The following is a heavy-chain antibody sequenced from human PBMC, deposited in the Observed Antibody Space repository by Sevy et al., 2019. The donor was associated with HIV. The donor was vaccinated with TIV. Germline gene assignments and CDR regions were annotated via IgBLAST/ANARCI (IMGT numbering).Heavy chain of an antibody. V-gene: IGHV3-30*18. D-gene: IGHD6-6*01. Sequence: GGSLRLSCAASGFTFSSYGMHWVRQAPGKGLEWVAVISYDGSNKYYADSVKGRFTISRDNSKNKLYLQMNSLRAEDTAVYYCAKSGRGVAARPTPFDYWGQGTLVTVSS. CDR2: ISYDGSNK. CDR1: GFTFSSYG. J-gene: IGHJ4*02. CDR3: AKSGRGVAARPTPFDY.